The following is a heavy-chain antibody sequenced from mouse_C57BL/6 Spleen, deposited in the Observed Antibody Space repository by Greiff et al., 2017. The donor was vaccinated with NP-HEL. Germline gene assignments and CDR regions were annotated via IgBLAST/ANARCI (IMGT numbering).Heavy chain of an antibody. D-gene: IGHD1-1*01. Sequence: QVQLKESGAELVRPGSSVKLSCKASGYTFTSYWMHWVKQRPIQGLEWIGNIDPSDSETHYNQKFKDKATLTVDKSSSTAYMQLSSLTSEDSAVYYCARYGSSYGYFDYWGQGTTLTVSS. CDR2: IDPSDSET. J-gene: IGHJ2*01. CDR3: ARYGSSYGYFDY. CDR1: GYTFTSYW. V-gene: IGHV1-52*01.